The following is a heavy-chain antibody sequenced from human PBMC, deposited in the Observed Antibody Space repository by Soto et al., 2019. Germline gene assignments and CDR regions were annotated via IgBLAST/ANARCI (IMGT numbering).Heavy chain of an antibody. CDR2: IYSAGNT. D-gene: IGHD1-26*01. V-gene: IGHV3-66*01. CDR1: GFTVSSNY. J-gene: IGHJ6*02. CDR3: ARDFVVGGPTINYYYGMDV. Sequence: CAASGFTVSSNYMSWVRQAPGKGMEWISIIYSAGNTYYADSVKGRFTISRDNSKNTLYLQMNSLGAEDTAVYYCARDFVVGGPTINYYYGMDVWGQGTTVTVSS.